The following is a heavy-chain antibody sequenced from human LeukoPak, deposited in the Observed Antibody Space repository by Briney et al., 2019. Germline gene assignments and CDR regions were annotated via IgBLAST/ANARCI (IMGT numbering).Heavy chain of an antibody. V-gene: IGHV1-8*03. Sequence: ASVKVSCKASGYTFTSYDINWVRQATGQGLEWMGWMNPNSGNTGYAQKFQGRVTITRNTSINTAYMELSSLRSEDTAVYYCARYSGSYYFDYWGQGSLVTVSS. CDR3: ARYSGSYYFDY. CDR2: MNPNSGNT. J-gene: IGHJ4*02. D-gene: IGHD1-26*01. CDR1: GYTFTSYD.